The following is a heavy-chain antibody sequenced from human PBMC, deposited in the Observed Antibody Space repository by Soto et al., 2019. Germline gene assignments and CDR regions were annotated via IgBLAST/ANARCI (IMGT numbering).Heavy chain of an antibody. J-gene: IGHJ6*02. V-gene: IGHV3-30-3*01. CDR2: ISYDASNK. CDR3: ARDRGSVCYYYYGMDV. CDR1: GFSFSNYA. D-gene: IGHD2-15*01. Sequence: QVQLVESGGGVVQPGRSLRLSCAASGFSFSNYALHWVRQAPGKGLEWVAAISYDASNKYSADSVKGRFTISRDNSKNTLYLQMNSLRADDTAVYYGARDRGSVCYYYYGMDVWGQGTTVTVSS.